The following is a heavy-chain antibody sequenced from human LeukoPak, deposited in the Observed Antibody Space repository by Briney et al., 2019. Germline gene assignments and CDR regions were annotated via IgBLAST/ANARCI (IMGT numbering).Heavy chain of an antibody. CDR2: ITGGGDGT. CDR3: ARDSSGSSEGGDY. Sequence: GGSLRLSCATSGFTFNNYAMAWVRQAPGKGLEWVSHITGGGDGTYYADSVKGRFTISRDNSKNTLYLQMNSLRAEDTAVYYCARDSSGSSEGGDYWGQGTLVTVSS. D-gene: IGHD1-26*01. J-gene: IGHJ4*02. V-gene: IGHV3-23*01. CDR1: GFTFNNYA.